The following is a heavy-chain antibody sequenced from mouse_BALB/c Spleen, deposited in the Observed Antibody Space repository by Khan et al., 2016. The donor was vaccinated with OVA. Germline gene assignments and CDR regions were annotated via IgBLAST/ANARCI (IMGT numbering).Heavy chain of an antibody. D-gene: IGHD2-4*01. J-gene: IGHJ2*01. V-gene: IGHV1-5*01. Sequence: EVQLQESGTVLARPGASVKMSCTASGYSFTSYWMHWVKQRPGLGLEWIGAIYPGISDTRYNQKFKGKAKLTAVTSASTAYMELSSLTDDDSAVYYCARSYDSYYFDYWGQGTLLTVSS. CDR2: IYPGISDT. CDR1: GYSFTSYW. CDR3: ARSYDSYYFDY.